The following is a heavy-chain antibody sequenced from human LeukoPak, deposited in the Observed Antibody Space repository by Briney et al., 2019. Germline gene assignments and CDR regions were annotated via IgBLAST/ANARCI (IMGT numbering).Heavy chain of an antibody. Sequence: GGSLKISCKGSGYSFTNYWISWVRQMPGKGLEWMGRIDPRDSYTKYSPSFEGHVTISVDRSISSAFLQWNSLKASDSAMYYCATGASKVTTDFANYWGQGTQVAVSS. D-gene: IGHD4-17*01. V-gene: IGHV5-10-1*01. CDR2: IDPRDSYT. CDR1: GYSFTNYW. J-gene: IGHJ4*02. CDR3: ATGASKVTTDFANY.